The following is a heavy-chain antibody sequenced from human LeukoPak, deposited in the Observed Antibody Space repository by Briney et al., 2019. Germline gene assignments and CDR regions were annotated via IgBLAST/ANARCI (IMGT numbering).Heavy chain of an antibody. CDR3: ARGPASASDFAWLDP. CDR2: INHSGST. D-gene: IGHD3-10*01. J-gene: IGHJ5*02. V-gene: IGHV4-34*01. Sequence: GGSLSNYYWSWVRQPPGKGLEWIGEINHSGSTKFNPSLETRVTILVAMSKSQFSLESSSVTAADTAVYCCARGPASASDFAWLDPWGQGTLVTVSS. CDR1: GGSLSNYY.